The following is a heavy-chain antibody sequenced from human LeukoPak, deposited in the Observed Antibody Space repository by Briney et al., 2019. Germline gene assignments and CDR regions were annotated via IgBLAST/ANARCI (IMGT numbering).Heavy chain of an antibody. V-gene: IGHV4-34*01. CDR1: GGSFSGYY. J-gene: IGHJ4*02. D-gene: IGHD3-10*01. CDR2: INHSGST. Sequence: SETLSLTCAVYGGSFSGYYWSWIRQPPGKGLEWIGEINHSGSTNYNPSLKSRVTISVDTSKNQFSLKLSSVTAADTAVYYCARGRYYGSGSYYNAYYFDYGGQGTLVTVSS. CDR3: ARGRYYGSGSYYNAYYFDY.